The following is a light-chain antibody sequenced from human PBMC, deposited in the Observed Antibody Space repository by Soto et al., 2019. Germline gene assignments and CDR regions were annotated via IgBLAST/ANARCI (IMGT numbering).Light chain of an antibody. Sequence: DIQMTQSPSSLSASVGDRVTITCRASQTISSSLNWYQQKPGKAPDLLIHAASNLQSGVPSRFSGSGSVSDFTLTISSLQPEDFATYYCQQSYSSPQMYTFGQGTRLEIK. CDR3: QQSYSSPQMYT. CDR2: AAS. CDR1: QTISSS. V-gene: IGKV1-39*01. J-gene: IGKJ2*01.